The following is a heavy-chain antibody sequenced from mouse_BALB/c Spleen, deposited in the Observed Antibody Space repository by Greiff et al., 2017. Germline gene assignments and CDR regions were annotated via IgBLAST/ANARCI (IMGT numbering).Heavy chain of an antibody. CDR3: TYYRSSYAMDY. J-gene: IGHJ4*01. CDR1: GYTFTSYW. CDR2: IYPGSGST. Sequence: LQQPGSELVRPGASVKLSCKASGYTFTSYWMHWVKQRPGQGLEWIGNIYPGSGSTNYDEKFKSKATLTVDTSSSTAYMQLSSLTSEDSAVYYCTYYRSSYAMDYWGQGTSVTVSS. V-gene: IGHV1S22*01. D-gene: IGHD2-14*01.